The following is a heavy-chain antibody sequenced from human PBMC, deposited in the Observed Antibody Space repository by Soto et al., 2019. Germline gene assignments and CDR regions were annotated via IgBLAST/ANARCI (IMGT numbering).Heavy chain of an antibody. J-gene: IGHJ5*02. V-gene: IGHV1-8*01. D-gene: IGHD3-22*01. Sequence: VASVKVSCKASGYTFTSYDINWVRQATGQGLEWMGWMNPNSGNTGYAQKFQGRVTMTRNTSISTAYMELSSLRSEDTAVYYGARGSVLEQYYYYDSSGYTHNWFDPWGQGTLGTVSS. CDR3: ARGSVLEQYYYYDSSGYTHNWFDP. CDR2: MNPNSGNT. CDR1: GYTFTSYD.